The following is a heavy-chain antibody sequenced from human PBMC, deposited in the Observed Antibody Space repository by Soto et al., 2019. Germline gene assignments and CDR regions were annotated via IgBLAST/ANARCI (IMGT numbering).Heavy chain of an antibody. V-gene: IGHV4-59*01. D-gene: IGHD2-8*01. CDR1: GGSINSYY. Sequence: SETLSLTCTVSGGSINSYYWSWIRQPPGKGLEWIGCVYHSGTTNYNPSLNSRVTILTDTSNNQFSLKLTSVTGAATAVYYCVGLNRTMVSSNDHHYRRRGTTVLGSS. CDR3: VGLNRTMVSSNDHHY. J-gene: IGHJ4*02. CDR2: VYHSGTT.